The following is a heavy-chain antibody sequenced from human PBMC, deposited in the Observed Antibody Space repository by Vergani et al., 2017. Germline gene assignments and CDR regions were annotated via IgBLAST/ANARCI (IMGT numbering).Heavy chain of an antibody. D-gene: IGHD2-21*01. CDR3: VRVLHTSYILGAFDI. CDR1: GGSLDIHSQT. V-gene: IGHV4-61*02. J-gene: IGHJ3*02. CDR2: IDVKGNS. Sequence: QAQLQESGPRLVKPSQTLSLTCSFSGGSLDIHSQTWGWIRQPAGGGLEWIGLIDVKGNSNFSPSLESLVTMSADASRVRFSLNLRSVTTSDTAVYFCVRVLHTSYILGAFDIWGQGRKVTVSS.